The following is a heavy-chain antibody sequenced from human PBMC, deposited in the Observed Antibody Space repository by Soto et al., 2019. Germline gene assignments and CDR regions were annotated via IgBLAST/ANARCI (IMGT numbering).Heavy chain of an antibody. CDR3: ARDPRATMVRGVP. V-gene: IGHV1-69*08. CDR1: GGTFSSYT. CDR2: IIPILGIA. D-gene: IGHD3-10*01. J-gene: IGHJ4*02. Sequence: QVQLVQSGAEVKRPGSSVKVSCKASGGTFSSYTISWVRQAPGQGLEWMGRIIPILGIANYAQKFQGRVTMTADKSTSPAYMELSSLRSEDTAVYYCARDPRATMVRGVPWGQGTLVTVSS.